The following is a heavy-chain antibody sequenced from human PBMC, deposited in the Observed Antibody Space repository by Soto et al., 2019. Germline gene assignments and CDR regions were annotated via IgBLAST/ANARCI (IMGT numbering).Heavy chain of an antibody. J-gene: IGHJ4*02. CDR1: GYTFTSYY. V-gene: IGHV1-46*01. D-gene: IGHD2-15*01. CDR2: IKPSGGST. Sequence: ASVKVSCKASGYTFTSYYMHWVRQAPGQGLEWMGIIKPSGGSTSYAQKFQGRVTMTRDTSTSTVYMELSSLRSEDTAVYYCAREIGYCSGGSCYSDYWGQGTLVTVSS. CDR3: AREIGYCSGGSCYSDY.